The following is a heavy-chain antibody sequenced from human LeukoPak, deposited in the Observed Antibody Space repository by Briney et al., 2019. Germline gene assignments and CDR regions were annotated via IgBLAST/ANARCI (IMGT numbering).Heavy chain of an antibody. V-gene: IGHV3-30*04. CDR2: ISYDGSSK. J-gene: IGHJ6*04. CDR1: GFTFSTYA. Sequence: GSLRLSCAASGFTFSTYAMHWVRQAPGKGLEWVAVISYDGSSKYYADSVKSRFTISRDNSKNTLYLQMNSLRAEDTAVYYCAELGITMIGGVWGKGTTVTISS. D-gene: IGHD3-10*02. CDR3: AELGITMIGGV.